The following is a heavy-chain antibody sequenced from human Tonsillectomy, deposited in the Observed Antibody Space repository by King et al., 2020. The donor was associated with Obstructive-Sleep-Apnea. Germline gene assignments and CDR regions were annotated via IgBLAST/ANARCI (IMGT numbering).Heavy chain of an antibody. CDR1: VGSFSGYY. Sequence: VQLQQWGAGLLKPSETLSLTCAVYVGSFSGYYWSWIRQPPGKGLEWIGEINHSGSTNYNPSLKSRVTISVDTSKNKFSLKLSSVTAADTAVYYCARHGDHGNMDVWGQGTTVTVSS. CDR3: ARHGDHGNMDV. J-gene: IGHJ6*02. CDR2: INHSGST. D-gene: IGHD4-17*01. V-gene: IGHV4-34*01.